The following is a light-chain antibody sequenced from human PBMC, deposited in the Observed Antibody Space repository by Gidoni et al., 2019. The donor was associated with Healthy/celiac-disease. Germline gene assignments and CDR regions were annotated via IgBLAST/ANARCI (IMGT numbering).Light chain of an antibody. J-gene: IGLJ2*01. CDR1: SSNIGSNT. Sequence: QSVLTQPPSASGTPGQRVTITCSGSSSNIGSNTVNWYQQLPGTAPKLLLYSNNQRPSWVPDRFSGSKSGTSASLAISGLQSEDEADYYCAAWDDSLKGVVFGGGTKLTVL. CDR3: AAWDDSLKGVV. CDR2: SNN. V-gene: IGLV1-44*01.